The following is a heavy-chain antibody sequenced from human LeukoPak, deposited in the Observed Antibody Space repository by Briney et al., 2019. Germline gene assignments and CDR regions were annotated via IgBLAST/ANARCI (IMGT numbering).Heavy chain of an antibody. CDR3: ARWLVGALKPGAFDI. CDR2: ISSNSDYM. CDR1: GFTFSAYI. V-gene: IGHV3-21*01. D-gene: IGHD1-26*01. J-gene: IGHJ3*02. Sequence: PGGSLRLSCAASGFTFSAYIMNWVRQAPGKGLEWVSSISSNSDYMYYADSVRGRFTISRDNAKNSLFLQMNSLRAEDTAVYYCARWLVGALKPGAFDIWGQGTVVTVSS.